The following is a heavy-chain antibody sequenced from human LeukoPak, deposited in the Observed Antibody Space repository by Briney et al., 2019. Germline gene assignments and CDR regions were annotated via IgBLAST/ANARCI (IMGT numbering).Heavy chain of an antibody. D-gene: IGHD3-22*01. CDR1: GFKFTNYF. CDR3: ARRWYYDSSSDAFDI. CDR2: IYPINSDT. J-gene: IGHJ3*02. V-gene: IGHV5-51*01. Sequence: GESLKISCQAFGFKFTNYFIGWVRQMPGKGLEWVGIIYPINSDTRYSPTLQGQVTISADKSINTAYLQWSSLKASDTAMYYCARRWYYDSSSDAFDIWGQGTMVTVSS.